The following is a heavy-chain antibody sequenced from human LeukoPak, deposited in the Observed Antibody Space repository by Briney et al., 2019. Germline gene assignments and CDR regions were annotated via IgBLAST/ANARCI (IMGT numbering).Heavy chain of an antibody. CDR3: ARDGHCGSSTSCYRDDAFDI. D-gene: IGHD2-2*02. V-gene: IGHV4-30-2*01. CDR1: GGSISSGGYS. Sequence: SETLSLTCAVSGGSISSGGYSWSWIRQPPGKGLEWIGYIYHSGSTYYNPSLKSRVTMSVDTSKNQFSLKLSSVTAADTAVYYCARDGHCGSSTSCYRDDAFDIWGQGTMVTVSS. CDR2: IYHSGST. J-gene: IGHJ3*02.